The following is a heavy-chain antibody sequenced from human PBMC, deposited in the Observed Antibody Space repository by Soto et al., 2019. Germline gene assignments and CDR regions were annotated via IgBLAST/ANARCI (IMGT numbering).Heavy chain of an antibody. V-gene: IGHV4-39*01. J-gene: IGHJ4*02. Sequence: PSETLSLTCTVSVGSISSSSYYWGWILQPPGKGLEWIGSIYYSGSTYYNPSLKSRVTISVDTSKNQFSLKLSSVTAADTAVYYCARLGYCTNGVCFISHYFDYWGQGTLVTVSS. CDR3: ARLGYCTNGVCFISHYFDY. CDR2: IYYSGST. D-gene: IGHD2-8*01. CDR1: VGSISSSSYY.